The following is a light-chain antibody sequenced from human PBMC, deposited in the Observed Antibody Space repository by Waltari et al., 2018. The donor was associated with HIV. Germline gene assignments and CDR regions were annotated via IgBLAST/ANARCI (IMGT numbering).Light chain of an antibody. CDR1: QSISSY. CDR3: QQSYSTLWT. V-gene: IGKV1-39*01. Sequence: DIQITQSPSSLSASVGDRVTITCPSSQSISSYLNRYQQKPGKAPKLLIYAASSLQSGVPSRFSGIGSGTDFTLTISSLQPEDFATYYCQQSYSTLWTFGQGTKVEIK. J-gene: IGKJ1*01. CDR2: AAS.